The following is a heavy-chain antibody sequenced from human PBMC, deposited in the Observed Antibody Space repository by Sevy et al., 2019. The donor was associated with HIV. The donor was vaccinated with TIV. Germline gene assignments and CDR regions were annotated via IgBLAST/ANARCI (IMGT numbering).Heavy chain of an antibody. Sequence: GGSLRLSCAASGFTFSSYWMSWVRQAPGKGLEWVANINQDGSEKHYGDSVKGRVTISRDSSKNSLFLQVHSLRVEDTTVYYCARDSNSDYNDGLEEMMAYWGQGTLVTVSS. CDR3: ARDSNSDYNDGLEEMMAY. V-gene: IGHV3-7*01. CDR2: INQDGSEK. CDR1: GFTFSSYW. J-gene: IGHJ4*02. D-gene: IGHD3-16*01.